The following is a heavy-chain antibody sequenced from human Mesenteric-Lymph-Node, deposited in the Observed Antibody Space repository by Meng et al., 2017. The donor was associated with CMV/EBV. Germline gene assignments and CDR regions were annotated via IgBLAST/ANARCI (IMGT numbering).Heavy chain of an antibody. D-gene: IGHD2-2*01. J-gene: IGHJ4*02. CDR3: AREVYCSSTSCSRVFDY. CDR2: INHSGST. V-gene: IGHV4-34*01. CDR1: GGSVSGDC. Sequence: GGSVSGDCWSWLRQPPGKGLEWIGEINHSGSTNYNPSLKSRVTISVDTSKNQFSLKLSSVTAADTAVYYCAREVYCSSTSCSRVFDYWGQGTLVTVSS.